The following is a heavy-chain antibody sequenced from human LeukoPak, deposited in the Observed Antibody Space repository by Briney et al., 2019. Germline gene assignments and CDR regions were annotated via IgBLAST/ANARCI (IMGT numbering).Heavy chain of an antibody. D-gene: IGHD3-16*01. V-gene: IGHV3-23*01. CDR3: ARAIRPMGMITNFDF. CDR2: IGESGDRT. J-gene: IGHJ4*02. CDR1: GFTFSNYG. Sequence: PGGSLRLSCVASGFTFSNYGMSWVRQAPGKGLEWVSVIGESGDRTYYADVVKGRFTVSRDIAQNTVSLQMSSLRIDDAGVYFCARAIRPMGMITNFDFWGQGTLVTVSS.